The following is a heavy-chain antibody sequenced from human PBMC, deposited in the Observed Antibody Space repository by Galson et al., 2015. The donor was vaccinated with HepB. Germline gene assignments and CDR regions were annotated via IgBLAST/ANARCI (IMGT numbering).Heavy chain of an antibody. CDR2: ISSVSSAI. V-gene: IGHV3-48*01. CDR3: VKDFGYSYGEPFFDY. J-gene: IGHJ4*02. D-gene: IGHD5-18*01. Sequence: SLRLSCAASGFTVSTNSMNWVRQAPGKGLEWVSYISSVSSAIYHADSVKGRFTISRDNSKNTLYLHMRSLRAEDTAVYYCVKDFGYSYGEPFFDYWGQGTLVTVSS. CDR1: GFTVSTNS.